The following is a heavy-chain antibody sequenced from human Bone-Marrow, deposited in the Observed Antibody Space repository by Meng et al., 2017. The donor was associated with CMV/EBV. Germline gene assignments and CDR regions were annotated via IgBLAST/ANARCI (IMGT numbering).Heavy chain of an antibody. CDR1: CGCVGCGGSY. D-gene: IGHD4-17*01. Sequence: VCCGCVGCGGSYWSWFRQPPGKGLELIGYIYYSGSTNYNPSLKSRVTISVDTSKNQFSLKLSSVTAADTAVYYCARTTVTTHSSDYWGQGTLVTVSS. J-gene: IGHJ4*02. CDR3: ARTTVTTHSSDY. V-gene: IGHV4-61*08. CDR2: IYYSGST.